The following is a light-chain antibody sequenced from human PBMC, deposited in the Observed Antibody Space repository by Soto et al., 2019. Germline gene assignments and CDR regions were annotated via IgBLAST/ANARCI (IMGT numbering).Light chain of an antibody. CDR1: YSNIGSNY. V-gene: IGLV1-47*02. Sequence: QSVLTKPPSAYGSHGLWGTLSSSGSYSNIGSNYVYWYQQVPGTAPKLLIYGHNQRPSGVPDRFSGSKSGTSASLAISGLRSEDEADYYCAAWDDSLSCDWVFGGGNQRTVL. J-gene: IGLJ3*02. CDR3: AAWDDSLSCDWV. CDR2: GHN.